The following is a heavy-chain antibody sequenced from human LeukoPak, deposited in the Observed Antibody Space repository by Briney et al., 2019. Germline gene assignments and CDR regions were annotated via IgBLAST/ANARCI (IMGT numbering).Heavy chain of an antibody. V-gene: IGHV3-30*14. CDR2: ISYDGSNK. D-gene: IGHD1-26*01. CDR3: ARVPYSGSYYHFDY. J-gene: IGHJ4*02. Sequence: GGSLSLSCAASGFTFSSYAMHWVRQAPGKGLEWVAVISYDGSNKYYADSVKGRFTISRDNSKNTLYLQMNSLRAEDTAVYYCARVPYSGSYYHFDYWGQGTLVTVSS. CDR1: GFTFSSYA.